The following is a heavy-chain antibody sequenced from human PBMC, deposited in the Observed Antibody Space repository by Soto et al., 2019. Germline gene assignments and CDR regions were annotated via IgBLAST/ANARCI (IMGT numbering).Heavy chain of an antibody. CDR2: IRSKAYGGTT. J-gene: IGHJ6*02. CDR1: GFTFGDYA. Sequence: GGSLRLSCTASGFTFGDYAMSWFRQAPGKGLEWVGFIRSKAYGGTTEYAASVKGRFTISRDDSKSIAYLQMNSLKTEDTAVYYCTRTGIAAAGTRYYYYGMDVWGQGTTVTVSS. D-gene: IGHD6-13*01. V-gene: IGHV3-49*03. CDR3: TRTGIAAAGTRYYYYGMDV.